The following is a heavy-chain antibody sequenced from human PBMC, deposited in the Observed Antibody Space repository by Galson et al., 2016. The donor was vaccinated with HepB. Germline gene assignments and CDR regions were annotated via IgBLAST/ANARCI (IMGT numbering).Heavy chain of an antibody. D-gene: IGHD5/OR15-5a*01. J-gene: IGHJ4*02. CDR1: GFSLNSSGLG. CDR2: IYWYDGK. CDR3: ARVLDYNSAWGSFDY. V-gene: IGHV2-5*01. Sequence: PALVKPTQTLTLSCTFSGFSLNSSGLGVGWIRQPPGKALEWLALIYWYDGKRYSPSLKRRLSITKDTSKNLVVLTMTDMDPVDTATYYRARVLDYNSAWGSFDYWGQGTLVTVSS.